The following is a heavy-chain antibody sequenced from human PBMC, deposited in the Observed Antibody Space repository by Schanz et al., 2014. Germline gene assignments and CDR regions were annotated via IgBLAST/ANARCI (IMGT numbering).Heavy chain of an antibody. CDR2: IFFSGST. D-gene: IGHD1-26*01. CDR1: GVSIGGYY. J-gene: IGHJ6*02. CDR3: ARLGVGDKAYYYYGTDV. V-gene: IGHV4-59*08. Sequence: QVQLQESGPGLVKPSETLSLTCTVSGVSIGGYYWSWIRQPPGKGLEWIGYIFFSGSTTYNPSFNSRVTISVDMSKTQSPLTLTSVTAADTAVYYCARLGVGDKAYYYYGTDVWGQGTTVLVSS.